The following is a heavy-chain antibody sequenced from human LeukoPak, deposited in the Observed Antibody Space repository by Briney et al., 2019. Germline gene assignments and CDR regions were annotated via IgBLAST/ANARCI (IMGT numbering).Heavy chain of an antibody. CDR1: GGSISSGSYY. CDR3: ARHVGPSYYYMDV. CDR2: IYTSGST. D-gene: IGHD1-26*01. Sequence: SETLSLTCTVSGGSISSGSYYWSWIRQPAGKGLEWIGRIYTSGSTNYNPSLKSRVTISVDTSKNQFSLKLSSVTAADTAVYYCARHVGPSYYYMDVWGKGTTVTISS. V-gene: IGHV4-61*02. J-gene: IGHJ6*03.